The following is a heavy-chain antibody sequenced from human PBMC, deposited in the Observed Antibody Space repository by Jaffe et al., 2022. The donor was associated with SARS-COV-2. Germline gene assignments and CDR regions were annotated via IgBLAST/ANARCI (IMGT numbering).Heavy chain of an antibody. V-gene: IGHV4-61*02. J-gene: IGHJ4*02. CDR1: GGSISSGSYY. D-gene: IGHD6-13*01. CDR3: AAGVYPFPLSEY. Sequence: QVQLQESGPGLVKPSQTLSLTCTVSGGSISSGSYYWTWIRQPAGKGLEWIGRLYTSGSTNYNPSLRSRVTISVDTSKSQFSLKLTSVTAADTAVYYCAAGVYPFPLSEYWGQGTLVTVSS. CDR2: LYTSGST.